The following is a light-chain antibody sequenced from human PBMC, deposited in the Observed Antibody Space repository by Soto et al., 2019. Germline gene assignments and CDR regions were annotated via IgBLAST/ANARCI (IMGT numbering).Light chain of an antibody. V-gene: IGKV1-5*01. J-gene: IGKJ1*01. Sequence: IQMTQSPSILSASVGDRVTITCRASQSISNRLAWYQQKPWKAPKVLIYDASSLESGVPARLSGSGSATEFILTISSLQPDDFATYHCQHYGGVWKFGQGTKVEIK. CDR1: QSISNR. CDR2: DAS. CDR3: QHYGGVWK.